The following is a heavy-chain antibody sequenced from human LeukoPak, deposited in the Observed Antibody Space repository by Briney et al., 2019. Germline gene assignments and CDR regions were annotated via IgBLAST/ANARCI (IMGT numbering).Heavy chain of an antibody. V-gene: IGHV3-64D*09. J-gene: IGHJ4*02. CDR1: GFAFSSYA. D-gene: IGHD2-21*01. CDR2: ISKDGGTQ. Sequence: GGSLRLSCSASGFAFSSYAMYWVRQAPGKGLEYVSAISKDGGTQYPADSVKGRITISRDNSKNTLYLQMSSLRPEDTAVYYCARGMRGPDYWGQGTLVTVSS. CDR3: ARGMRGPDY.